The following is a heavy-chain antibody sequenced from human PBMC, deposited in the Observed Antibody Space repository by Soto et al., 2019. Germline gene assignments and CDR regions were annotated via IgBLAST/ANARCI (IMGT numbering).Heavy chain of an antibody. V-gene: IGHV1-46*01. J-gene: IGHJ4*02. D-gene: IGHD2-21*02. CDR3: AKYCGGDCRHFDA. CDR2: INPSSGAT. CDR1: GYNFIAYY. Sequence: QVQLVQSVAEVKKPGSSVKRSCKASGYNFIAYYIYWVRQAPGQGPEWMGMINPSSGATNYAQKFQCRVTVTRDTSTSTAYLELSSLRSEDAAVYYCAKYCGGDCRHFDAWGQGTLVTVSS.